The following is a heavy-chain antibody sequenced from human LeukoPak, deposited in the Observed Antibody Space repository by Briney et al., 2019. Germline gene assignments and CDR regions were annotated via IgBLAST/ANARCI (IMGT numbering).Heavy chain of an antibody. D-gene: IGHD4/OR15-4a*01. J-gene: IGHJ3*02. CDR3: AREGLDYGFDI. Sequence: GASVKVSCKASGGTFSIYAISWVRQAPGQGREWMGGIIPIFGTANYAQKFQGRVTITADESTSTAYMELSSLRSEDTAVYYCAREGLDYGFDIWGQGTMVTVSS. CDR2: IIPIFGTA. CDR1: GGTFSIYA. V-gene: IGHV1-69*13.